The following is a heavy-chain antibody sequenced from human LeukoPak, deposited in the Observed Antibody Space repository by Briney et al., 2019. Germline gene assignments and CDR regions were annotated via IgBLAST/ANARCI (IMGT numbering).Heavy chain of an antibody. CDR2: IYSGGST. Sequence: PGGSLRLSCAASGFTVSSNYMSWVRQAPGKGLEWVSVIYSGGSTYYADSVKGRFTISRDNSKNTLYLQMNSLRAEDTAVYYCARTPYYVSLFYFDYWGQGTLVTVSS. D-gene: IGHD2/OR15-2a*01. J-gene: IGHJ4*01. CDR3: ARTPYYVSLFYFDY. V-gene: IGHV3-53*01. CDR1: GFTVSSNY.